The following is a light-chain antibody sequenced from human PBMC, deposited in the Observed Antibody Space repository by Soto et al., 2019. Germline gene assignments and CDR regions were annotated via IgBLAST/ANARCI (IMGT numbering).Light chain of an antibody. V-gene: IGLV1-40*01. J-gene: IGLJ2*01. CDR3: QSYDSSLSVV. CDR1: SSNIGAGYD. CDR2: GNS. Sequence: QSVLTQPPSVSGAPGQRVTISCTGSSSNIGAGYDVHWYQPLPGPAPKLLLYGNSNRPSGLPDRFSGSKSGTSASLAITGLQAEDEDDNYCQSYDSSLSVVFGGGTQLTVL.